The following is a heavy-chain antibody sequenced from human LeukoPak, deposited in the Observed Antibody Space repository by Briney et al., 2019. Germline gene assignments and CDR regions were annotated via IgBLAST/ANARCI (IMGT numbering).Heavy chain of an antibody. D-gene: IGHD6-25*01. J-gene: IGHJ4*02. Sequence: SETLSLTCGVSGESFSGYFWNWIRQPPGKGLEWIGEIIHSGTTYYNPSLKSRVTISVDTPNNRFSLKLISVTAADTAVYYCARGRAAPVHFDYWDQGSLVTVSS. CDR1: GESFSGYF. V-gene: IGHV4-34*01. CDR3: ARGRAAPVHFDY. CDR2: IIHSGTT.